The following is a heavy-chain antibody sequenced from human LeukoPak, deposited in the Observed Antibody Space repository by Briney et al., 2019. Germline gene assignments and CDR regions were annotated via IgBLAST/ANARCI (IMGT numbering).Heavy chain of an antibody. CDR3: AKSAYYDNESRYFQY. CDR1: GFTFSSYA. V-gene: IGHV3-23*01. Sequence: GGSLRLSCAASGFTFSSYAMSWVRQAPGKGLEWVSVISGSGGSTYYADSVKGRFTISRDNSKNTLYVQMNSLRAEDTAVYYCAKSAYYDNESRYFQYWARAPWSPSPQ. CDR2: ISGSGGST. D-gene: IGHD3-22*01. J-gene: IGHJ1*01.